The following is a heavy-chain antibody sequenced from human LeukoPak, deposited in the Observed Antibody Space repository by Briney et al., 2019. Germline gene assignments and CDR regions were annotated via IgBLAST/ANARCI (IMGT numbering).Heavy chain of an antibody. CDR3: AGYCSSTSCYSSGY. Sequence: GGSLRLSCAASGFTFSDYYMSWIRQAPGKGLEWVSYISSSGSTIYYADSVKGRFTISRDNAKNSLYLQMNSLRAEDTAVYYCAGYCSSTSCYSSGYWGQGTLVTVSS. D-gene: IGHD2-2*01. J-gene: IGHJ4*02. CDR2: ISSSGSTI. CDR1: GFTFSDYY. V-gene: IGHV3-11*04.